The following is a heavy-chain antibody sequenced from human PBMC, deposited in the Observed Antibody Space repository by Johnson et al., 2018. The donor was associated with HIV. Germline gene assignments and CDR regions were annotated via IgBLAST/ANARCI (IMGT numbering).Heavy chain of an antibody. Sequence: VQLVESGGGVVQPGRSLRLSCAASGFTFSSYAMSWVRQAPGKGLEWVSYISSSGSTIYYADSVKGRFTISRDNAKNSLYLQMNSLRAEDTAVYYCALNWGAEGAFDIWGQGTMVTVSS. J-gene: IGHJ3*02. CDR1: GFTFSSYA. CDR2: ISSSGSTI. D-gene: IGHD7-27*01. V-gene: IGHV3-48*03. CDR3: ALNWGAEGAFDI.